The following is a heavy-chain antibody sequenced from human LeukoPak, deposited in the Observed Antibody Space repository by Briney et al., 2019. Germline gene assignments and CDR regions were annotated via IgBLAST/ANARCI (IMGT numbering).Heavy chain of an antibody. J-gene: IGHJ4*02. CDR3: AHRHHSGSYYGFDF. Sequence: SGPTLVKPTQTLTLTCTFSGFSLTTRGVGGSWIRQPRGKALEWLALIYWDDDKPYSPSLESRLTITKDTSKSRVVLTMTNVDPVDTATYYCAHRHHSGSYYGFDFWGQGTLVTVSS. CDR2: IYWDDDK. D-gene: IGHD1-26*01. CDR1: GFSLTTRGVG. V-gene: IGHV2-5*02.